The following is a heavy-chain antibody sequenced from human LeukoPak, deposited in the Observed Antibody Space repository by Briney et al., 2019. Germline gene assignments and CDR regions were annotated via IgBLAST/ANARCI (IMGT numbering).Heavy chain of an antibody. V-gene: IGHV1-46*01. CDR3: AKLRGANYGSGGNNWFDP. Sequence: ASVKVSCKASGYTFTNYYIHWVRQAPGQGLEWMGIINPSGGSTNYAQKFQGRVTMTRDTSISTAYMELSRLRSDDTAVYYCAKLRGANYGSGGNNWFDPWGQGTLVTVSS. CDR1: GYTFTNYY. D-gene: IGHD3-10*01. J-gene: IGHJ5*02. CDR2: INPSGGST.